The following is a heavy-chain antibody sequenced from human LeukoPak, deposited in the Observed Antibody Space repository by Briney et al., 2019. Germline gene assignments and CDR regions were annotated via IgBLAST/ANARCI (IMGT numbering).Heavy chain of an antibody. D-gene: IGHD2-21*01. V-gene: IGHV4-59*01. Sequence: SETLSLTCTVSGDSISNYYWSWIRQSPGKKLEWIGYMYNRGSTIYNPSLKSRVTISTDTSKNQFSLRLTSVTAADTAVYYCARADKPVIGTLHYWGQGTLITVSS. CDR2: MYNRGST. J-gene: IGHJ4*02. CDR3: ARADKPVIGTLHY. CDR1: GDSISNYY.